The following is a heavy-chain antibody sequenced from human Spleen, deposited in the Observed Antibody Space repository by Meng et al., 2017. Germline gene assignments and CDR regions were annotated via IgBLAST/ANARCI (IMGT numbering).Heavy chain of an antibody. J-gene: IGHJ4*02. CDR3: ARGPTTMAHDFDY. V-gene: IGHV4-34*01. CDR2: INHSGST. CDR1: GGSFSDYY. D-gene: IGHD4-11*01. Sequence: QVQLPQWGAGLSKPSETLSLPCVVSGGSFSDYYWSWIRQPPGKGLEWIGEINHSGSTNYNPSLESRATISVDTSQNNLSLKLSSVTAADSAVYYCARGPTTMAHDFDYWGQGTLVTVSS.